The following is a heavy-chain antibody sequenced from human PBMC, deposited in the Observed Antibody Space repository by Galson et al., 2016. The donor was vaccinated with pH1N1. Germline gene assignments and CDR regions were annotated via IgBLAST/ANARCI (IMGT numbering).Heavy chain of an antibody. CDR3: ARGVSVAGTPRLDY. Sequence: TLSLTCTVSGGSISTGGYYWSWIRQQPGKGLEWIGYIYYRGRTYYNPSHKSRVSITMDTSKNQFSLKVASVTAADTAVYFCARGVSVAGTPRLDYWGQGTLVTVSS. D-gene: IGHD6-19*01. J-gene: IGHJ4*02. V-gene: IGHV4-31*03. CDR1: GGSISTGGYY. CDR2: IYYRGRT.